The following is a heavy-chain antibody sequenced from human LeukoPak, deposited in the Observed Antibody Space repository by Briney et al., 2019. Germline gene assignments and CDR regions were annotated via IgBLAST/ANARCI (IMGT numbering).Heavy chain of an antibody. V-gene: IGHV1-69*13. CDR1: GGTFSSYA. D-gene: IGHD2-8*01. CDR2: IIPIFGTA. J-gene: IGHJ4*02. CDR3: ARDFAAGDSRML. Sequence: EASVKVSCKASGGTFSSYAISWVRQAPGQGLEWMGGIIPIFGTANYAQKFQGRVTITADESTSTAYMELSSLRSEDTAVYYCARDFAAGDSRMLWGQGTLLTVSS.